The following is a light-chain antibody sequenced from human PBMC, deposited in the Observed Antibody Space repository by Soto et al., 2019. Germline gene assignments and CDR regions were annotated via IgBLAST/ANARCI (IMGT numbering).Light chain of an antibody. CDR2: DAS. V-gene: IGKV1-5*01. CDR3: QQFHSFPIT. CDR1: QSITIW. Sequence: DIQMTQSPSTLSASAGDRVTITCRASQSITIWLAWYQQKPGKAPKLLIYDASTLESGVPSRFSVSGSGTEFTLTISSLQPDDFATYYCQQFHSFPITFGQGTRLEIK. J-gene: IGKJ5*01.